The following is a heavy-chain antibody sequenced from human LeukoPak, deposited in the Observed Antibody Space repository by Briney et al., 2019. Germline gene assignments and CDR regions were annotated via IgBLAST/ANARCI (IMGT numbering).Heavy chain of an antibody. CDR1: GYTFTSYY. CDR2: INPSGGST. CDR3: ATQLSEVVAAYYYYYYGMDV. D-gene: IGHD2-15*01. V-gene: IGHV1-46*01. J-gene: IGHJ6*02. Sequence: VASVKVSCKASGYTFTSYYMHWVRQAPGQGLEWMGIINPSGGSTSYAQKFQGRVTMTEDTSTDTAYMELSSLRSEDTAVYYCATQLSEVVAAYYYYYYGMDVWGQGTTVTVSS.